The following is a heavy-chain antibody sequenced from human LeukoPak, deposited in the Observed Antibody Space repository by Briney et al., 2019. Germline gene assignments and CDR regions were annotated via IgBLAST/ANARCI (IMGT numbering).Heavy chain of an antibody. CDR1: GVSISSYY. J-gene: IGHJ6*03. CDR2: IYTSGNT. V-gene: IGHV4-4*07. D-gene: IGHD2-15*01. CDR3: ARAGLGCSGGRCHSYYYYMDV. Sequence: SQTLSLTCTVSGVSISSYYWSWIRQPAGKGLEWIGRIYTSGNTNYNPSLKSRVTMSVDTSKNQFSLKVSSVTAADTAVYYCARAGLGCSGGRCHSYYYYMDVWGKGTTLTISS.